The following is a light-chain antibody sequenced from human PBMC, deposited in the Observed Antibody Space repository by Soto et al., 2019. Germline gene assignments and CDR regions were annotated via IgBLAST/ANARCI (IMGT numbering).Light chain of an antibody. Sequence: DIQLTQSPSFLSASVGDRVTITCRTSQDISSYLAWYQQKPGKAPKLLISAASTLQSGVPSRFSGSGSWTEFTLTLSSLQPEDFATYYCQKLKRYPLSFGGGTKVEI. J-gene: IGKJ4*01. CDR2: AAS. CDR1: QDISSY. V-gene: IGKV1-9*01. CDR3: QKLKRYPLS.